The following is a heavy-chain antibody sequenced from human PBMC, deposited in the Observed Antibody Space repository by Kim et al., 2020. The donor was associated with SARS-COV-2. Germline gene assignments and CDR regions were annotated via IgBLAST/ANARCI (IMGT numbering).Heavy chain of an antibody. V-gene: IGHV4-59*01. CDR1: GDSFSGSYY. CDR2: IYNLGST. J-gene: IGHJ2*01. Sequence: ETLSLTCTISGDSFSGSYYWSWVRQPPGKGLEWIGDIYNLGSTNYNPSLESRVTILGDMSKNRFSLKLSSVTPADTAVYYCARRGFVDYWYFDLWGRG. CDR3: ARRGFVDYWYFDL. D-gene: IGHD2-21*01.